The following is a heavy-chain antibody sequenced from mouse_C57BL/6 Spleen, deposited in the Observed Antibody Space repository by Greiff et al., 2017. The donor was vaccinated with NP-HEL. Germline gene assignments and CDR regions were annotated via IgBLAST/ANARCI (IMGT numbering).Heavy chain of an antibody. CDR3: AREYYGSSSCFAY. CDR2: IYPGSGNT. Sequence: QVQLQQSGPELVKPGASVKISCKASGYSFTSYYIHWVKQRPGQGLEWIGWIYPGSGNTKYNEKFKGKATLTADTSSSTAYMQLSSLTSEDSAVYYCAREYYGSSSCFAYWGQGTLVTVSA. V-gene: IGHV1-66*01. D-gene: IGHD1-1*01. CDR1: GYSFTSYY. J-gene: IGHJ3*01.